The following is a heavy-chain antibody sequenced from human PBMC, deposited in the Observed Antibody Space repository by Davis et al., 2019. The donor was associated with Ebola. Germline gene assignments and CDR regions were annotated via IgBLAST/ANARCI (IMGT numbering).Heavy chain of an antibody. CDR1: GYRFTDFW. D-gene: IGHD3-3*01. Sequence: GGSLRLSCQISGYRFTDFWIGWVRQMPGKGLEWMGIVYPADSDTRYNPSFKGQVTISADNSSNTAYLQWSSLKSSDTAIYYCARHGATVFGVIDAWGQGTLVTVSS. V-gene: IGHV5-51*01. CDR3: ARHGATVFGVIDA. CDR2: VYPADSDT. J-gene: IGHJ5*02.